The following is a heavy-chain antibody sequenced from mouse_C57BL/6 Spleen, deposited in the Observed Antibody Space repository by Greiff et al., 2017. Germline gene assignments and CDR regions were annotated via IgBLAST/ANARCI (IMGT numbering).Heavy chain of an antibody. CDR2: FHPYNDDT. CDR3: ARRDYSNYYAMDY. Sequence: VQLVESGAELVKPGASVKMSCKASGYTFTTYPIEWMKQNHGKSLEWIGNFHPYNDDTKYNEKFKGKATLTVEKSSSTVYLELSRLTSDDSAVYYCARRDYSNYYAMDYWGQGTSVTVSS. D-gene: IGHD2-5*01. V-gene: IGHV1-47*01. J-gene: IGHJ4*01. CDR1: GYTFTTYP.